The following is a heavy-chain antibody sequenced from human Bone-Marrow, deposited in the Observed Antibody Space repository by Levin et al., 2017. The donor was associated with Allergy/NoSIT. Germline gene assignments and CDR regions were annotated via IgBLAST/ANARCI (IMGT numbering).Heavy chain of an antibody. CDR3: AREDGYNSVLLGYFDY. J-gene: IGHJ4*02. Sequence: GESLKISCKASGYTFTSYYMHWVRQAPGQGLEWMGIINPSGGSTSYAQKFQGRVTMTRDTSTSTVYMELSSLRSEDTAVYYCAREDGYNSVLLGYFDYWGQGTLVTVSS. D-gene: IGHD5-24*01. CDR1: GYTFTSYY. V-gene: IGHV1-46*01. CDR2: INPSGGST.